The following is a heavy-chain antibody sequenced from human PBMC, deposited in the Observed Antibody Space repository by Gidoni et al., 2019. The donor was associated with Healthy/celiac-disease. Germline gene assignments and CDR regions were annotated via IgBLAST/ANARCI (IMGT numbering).Heavy chain of an antibody. CDR2: IRSKAYGGTT. CDR3: TRPSYDYGDY. V-gene: IGHV3-49*03. D-gene: IGHD2-2*01. Sequence: EVQLVESGGGLVQPGRSQRLSCTASGFTFGDYAMSWFRQAPGKGLEWGGFIRSKAYGGTTEYAASVKGRFTISRDDSKSIAYLQMNSLKTEDTAVYYCTRPSYDYGDYWGQGTLVTVSS. J-gene: IGHJ4*02. CDR1: GFTFGDYA.